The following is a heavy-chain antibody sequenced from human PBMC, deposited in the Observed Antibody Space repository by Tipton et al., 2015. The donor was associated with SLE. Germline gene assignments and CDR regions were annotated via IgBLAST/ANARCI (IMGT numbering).Heavy chain of an antibody. CDR1: GGSISSGSNY. D-gene: IGHD1-26*01. V-gene: IGHV4-61*10. CDR2: IYYSGST. CDR3: ARAGFSGSYFDIDY. Sequence: TLSLTCTVSGGSISSGSNYWSWIRQPAGKGLEWIGSIYYSGSTNYNPSIKSRVTMSLDTSKNQFSLNLISVTAADTAVYYCARAGFSGSYFDIDYWGQGTLVTVSS. J-gene: IGHJ4*02.